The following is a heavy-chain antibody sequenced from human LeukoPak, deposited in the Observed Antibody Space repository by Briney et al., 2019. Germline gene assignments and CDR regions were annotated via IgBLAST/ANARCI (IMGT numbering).Heavy chain of an antibody. D-gene: IGHD6-19*01. CDR2: ISSSSSTI. V-gene: IGHV3-48*01. J-gene: IGHJ4*02. Sequence: GGSLRLSCAASGFTFSSYSMNWVRQAPGKGLEWVSYISSSSSTIYYADSVKGRFTISRDNAKNSLYLQMNSLRAEDTAVYYCAREQIPGYSSGWDYWGQGTLVTVSS. CDR1: GFTFSSYS. CDR3: AREQIPGYSSGWDY.